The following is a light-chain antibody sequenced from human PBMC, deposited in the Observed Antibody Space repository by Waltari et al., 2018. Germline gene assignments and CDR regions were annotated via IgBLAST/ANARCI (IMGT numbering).Light chain of an antibody. CDR1: SGHTSNI. J-gene: IGLJ3*02. V-gene: IGLV4-69*01. CDR3: QTGGHGTWV. CDR2: VNSDVSH. Sequence: QLVLTQSPSASASLGASVKLTCTLSSGHTSNIVAWLQQQPEKCPRYLMKVNSDVSHGRGDGIPHRFSGSSSGSERYLTISSLQSEDEADYYCQTGGHGTWVFGGGTKLTVL.